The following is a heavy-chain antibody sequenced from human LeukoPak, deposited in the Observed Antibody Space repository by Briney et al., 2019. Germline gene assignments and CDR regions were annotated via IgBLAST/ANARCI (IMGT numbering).Heavy chain of an antibody. CDR2: IYSDGST. J-gene: IGHJ4*02. CDR1: GFTVSSNY. D-gene: IGHD5-18*01. V-gene: IGHV3-66*01. Sequence: GGSLRLSCAASGFTVSSNYMSWVRQAPGKGLEWVSIIYSDGSTYYADSVKGRFTISRDNSKNTLYLQMNSLRAEDTAVYYCARDRGDTYAWGYWGQGTLVTVSS. CDR3: ARDRGDTYAWGY.